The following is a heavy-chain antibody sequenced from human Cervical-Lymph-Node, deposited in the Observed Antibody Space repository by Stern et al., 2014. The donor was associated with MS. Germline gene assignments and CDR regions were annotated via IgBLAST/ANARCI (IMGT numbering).Heavy chain of an antibody. D-gene: IGHD6-13*01. V-gene: IGHV4-39*01. CDR1: GGPISSGSFY. Sequence: VQLQESGPGLVKPSETLSLSCTVSGGPISSGSFYWGWIRLPPGKGLEWIGTGYHSGSTYYNPPLKIRDPISVYTSKNHFPLNLCSVPAADTAVYYCARLEYSTSWYSHYFDYWGQGTLVTVSS. J-gene: IGHJ4*02. CDR3: ARLEYSTSWYSHYFDY. CDR2: GYHSGST.